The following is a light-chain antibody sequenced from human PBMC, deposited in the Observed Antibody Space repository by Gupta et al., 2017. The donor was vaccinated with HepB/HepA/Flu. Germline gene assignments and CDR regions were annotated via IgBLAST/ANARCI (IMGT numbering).Light chain of an antibody. J-gene: IGKJ1*01. V-gene: IGKV1-6*01. CDR1: QDINTD. Sequence: AIQMTQSPSSLSASVGDRVTITCRASQDINTDLSWYQQAPGKAPKILISAASNLQSGVPSRFSGRGSGTEFALTIRSLRPEDLATYYCLQDYSSPLTFGQGTKVEIK. CDR2: AAS. CDR3: LQDYSSPLT.